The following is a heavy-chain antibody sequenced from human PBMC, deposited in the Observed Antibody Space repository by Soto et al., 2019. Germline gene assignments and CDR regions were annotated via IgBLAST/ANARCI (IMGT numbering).Heavy chain of an antibody. Sequence: GGSLRLSCAASGFTFSSYWMSWVRQAPGKGLEWVANIKQDGSEKYYVDSVKGRFTISRDNAKNSLYLQMNSLRAEDTAVYYCARDRRLGLKGSGRVYYYYYMDVWGKGTTVTVSS. CDR3: ARDRRLGLKGSGRVYYYYYMDV. J-gene: IGHJ6*03. CDR2: IKQDGSEK. CDR1: GFTFSSYW. D-gene: IGHD3-10*01. V-gene: IGHV3-7*01.